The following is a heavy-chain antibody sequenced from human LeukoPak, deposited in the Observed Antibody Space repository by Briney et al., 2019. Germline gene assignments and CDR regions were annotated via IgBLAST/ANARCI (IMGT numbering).Heavy chain of an antibody. CDR3: AREYLTYYYDSTGVPDAFDI. V-gene: IGHV3-23*01. CDR1: GFTFSSYA. CDR2: ISGSGGST. D-gene: IGHD3-22*01. Sequence: GGSLRLSCAASGFTFSSYAMSWVRQAPGKGLEWVSAISGSGGSTYYADSVKGRFTISRDNAKNSLYLQMNSLRAKDTAVYYCAREYLTYYYDSTGVPDAFDIWGQGTMVTVSS. J-gene: IGHJ3*02.